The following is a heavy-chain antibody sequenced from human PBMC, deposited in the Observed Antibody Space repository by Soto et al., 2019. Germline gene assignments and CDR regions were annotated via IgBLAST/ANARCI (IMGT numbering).Heavy chain of an antibody. Sequence: SETLSLTCTVSGGSISSYYWSWIRQPPGKGLEWIGYVYSGGGTNYSPSFKGRVTISVDTTDNQFSLKLNSVTAADTAVYYCAREKTPMSPHYFYYGMDVWGQGTTVTVSS. CDR2: VYSGGGT. CDR1: GGSISSYY. CDR3: AREKTPMSPHYFYYGMDV. V-gene: IGHV4-59*01. J-gene: IGHJ6*02. D-gene: IGHD3-9*01.